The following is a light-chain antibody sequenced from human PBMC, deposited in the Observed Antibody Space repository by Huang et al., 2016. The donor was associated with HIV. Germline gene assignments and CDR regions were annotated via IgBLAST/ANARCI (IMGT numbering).Light chain of an antibody. Sequence: EIVLTQSPGTLSLSPGERATLSCRARQSVNNNFLAWYQQKPGQAPRHLIYGASSRATGVPDRFSGSGSGTDFTLTISRLEPEDFAVYYCHQYGDSRGTFGQGTKVEIK. CDR1: QSVNNNF. CDR2: GAS. CDR3: HQYGDSRGT. V-gene: IGKV3-20*01. J-gene: IGKJ1*01.